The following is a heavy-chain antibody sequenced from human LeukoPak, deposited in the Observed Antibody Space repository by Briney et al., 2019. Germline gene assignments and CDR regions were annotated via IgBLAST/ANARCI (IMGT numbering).Heavy chain of an antibody. CDR3: ARGPVGYSYGYVY. CDR1: GGSISSYY. CDR2: INHSGST. J-gene: IGHJ4*02. D-gene: IGHD5-18*01. V-gene: IGHV4-34*01. Sequence: TSETLSLTCTVSGGSISSYYWSWIRQPPGKGLEWIGEINHSGSTNYNPSLKSRVTISVDTSKNQFSLKLSSVTAADTAVYYCARGPVGYSYGYVYWGQGTLVTVSS.